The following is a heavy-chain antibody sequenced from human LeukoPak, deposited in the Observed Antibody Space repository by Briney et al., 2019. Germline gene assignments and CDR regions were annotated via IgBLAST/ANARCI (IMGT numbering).Heavy chain of an antibody. CDR3: TRTSVVPAAIYYYYMDV. J-gene: IGHJ6*03. CDR1: GFTFSGSA. D-gene: IGHD2-2*01. CDR2: IRSKANSYAT. Sequence: PGGSLRLSCAASGFTFSGSAMHWVRQASGKGLEWVGRIRSKANSYATAYAASVKGRFTISRDDSKNTAYLQMNSLKTEDTAVYYCTRTSVVPAAIYYYYMDVWGKGTTVTVSS. V-gene: IGHV3-73*01.